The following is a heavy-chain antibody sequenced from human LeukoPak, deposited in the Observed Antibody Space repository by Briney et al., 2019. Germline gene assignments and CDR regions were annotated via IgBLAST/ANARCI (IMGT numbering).Heavy chain of an antibody. Sequence: GASVKVSCKASGYTFTSYAMHWVRQAPGQRLEWMGWINAGNGNTKYSQKFQGRVTITRDTSASTAYMELSSLRSEDTAVYYCARDRDRYYDSSGYGYWGQGTLVTVSS. V-gene: IGHV1-3*01. J-gene: IGHJ4*02. CDR1: GYTFTSYA. CDR2: INAGNGNT. D-gene: IGHD3-22*01. CDR3: ARDRDRYYDSSGYGY.